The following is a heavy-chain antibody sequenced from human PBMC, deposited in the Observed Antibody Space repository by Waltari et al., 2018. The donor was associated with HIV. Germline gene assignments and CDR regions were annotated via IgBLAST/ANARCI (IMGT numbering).Heavy chain of an antibody. CDR2: IYWNDDK. J-gene: IGHJ1*01. CDR3: AHYDRQTTPYAEYFQH. Sequence: QITLKESGPTLVKPTQTLTLTCTFSGFSLSTSGVGVGWLRPPPGKALEWLALIYWNDDKRYSPSLKSRLTITKDTSKNQVVLTMTNMDPVDTATYYCAHYDRQTTPYAEYFQHWGQGTLVTVSS. V-gene: IGHV2-5*01. CDR1: GFSLSTSGVG. D-gene: IGHD4-17*01.